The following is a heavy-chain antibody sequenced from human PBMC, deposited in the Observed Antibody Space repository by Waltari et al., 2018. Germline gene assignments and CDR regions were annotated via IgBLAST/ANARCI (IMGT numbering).Heavy chain of an antibody. D-gene: IGHD6-6*01. CDR3: GSSSSHYYYYGMDV. CDR2: IYYSGGT. CDR1: GGSISSSSYY. Sequence: QLQLQESGPGLVKPSETLSLTCTVSGGSISSSSYYWGWIRQPPGKGLEWIGSIYYSGGTSYNRSLKSRVTISVDTSKNQFSPKLSSVTAADTAVYYCGSSSSHYYYYGMDVWGQGTTVTVSS. V-gene: IGHV4-39*01. J-gene: IGHJ6*02.